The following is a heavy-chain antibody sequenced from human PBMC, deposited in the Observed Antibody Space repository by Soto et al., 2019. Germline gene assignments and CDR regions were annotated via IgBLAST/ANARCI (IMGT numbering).Heavy chain of an antibody. J-gene: IGHJ6*02. CDR1: GFTFSSYW. Sequence: EVQLVESGGGLVQPGGSLRLSCAASGFTFSSYWMSWVRQAPGKGLEWVANIKQDGSEKYYVDFVKGRFTISRDNAKNSLYLQMNSLRAEDTAVYYCARSIAAAGTRRNYYGMDVWGQGTTVTVSS. D-gene: IGHD6-13*01. V-gene: IGHV3-7*01. CDR3: ARSIAAAGTRRNYYGMDV. CDR2: IKQDGSEK.